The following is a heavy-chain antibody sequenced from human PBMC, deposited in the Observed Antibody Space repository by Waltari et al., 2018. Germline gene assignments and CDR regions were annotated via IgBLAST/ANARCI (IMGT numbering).Heavy chain of an antibody. CDR1: GVDFYDYA. CDR3: AASRGVYWYFDF. J-gene: IGHJ2*01. D-gene: IGHD3-16*01. Sequence: EVQLVESGGGLVQPGRSLRLSCAASGVDFYDYAMHWVRKVPGKGLGWFSVCSWSGATVGYADSVNGRFAISRDNAKNSLYLQMNSLRVEDTAFYYCAASRGVYWYFDFWGRGTLVSVSS. V-gene: IGHV3-9*01. CDR2: CSWSGATV.